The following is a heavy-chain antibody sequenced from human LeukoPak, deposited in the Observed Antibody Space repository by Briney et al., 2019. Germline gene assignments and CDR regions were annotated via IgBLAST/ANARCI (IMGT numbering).Heavy chain of an antibody. V-gene: IGHV3-23*01. CDR1: GFTFSSYA. D-gene: IGHD5-18*01. J-gene: IGHJ6*02. CDR3: AKGYSYGYYYYYGMDV. CDR2: ISGSGGIT. Sequence: GGSLRLSCAASGFTFSSYAMSWVRQAPGKGLEWVSAISGSGGITYYADSVKGRFTISRDNSKNTLYLQMNSLRAEDTAVYYCAKGYSYGYYYYYGMDVWGQGTTVTVSS.